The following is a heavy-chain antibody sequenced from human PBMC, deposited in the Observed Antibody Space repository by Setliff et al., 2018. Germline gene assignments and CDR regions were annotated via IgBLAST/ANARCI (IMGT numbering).Heavy chain of an antibody. D-gene: IGHD5-12*01. CDR2: MSPVYGIA. CDR3: VRGPGPSVVVAIPFDH. Sequence: ASVKVSCKTSGYAFITFGMSWVRQAPGQGLEWMGWMSPVYGIANYAREFQGRVTLTADTSTTTAYLELASLRDDDTAVFYCVRGPGPSVVVAIPFDHWGQGSLVTVS. V-gene: IGHV1-18*01. CDR1: GYAFITFG. J-gene: IGHJ4*02.